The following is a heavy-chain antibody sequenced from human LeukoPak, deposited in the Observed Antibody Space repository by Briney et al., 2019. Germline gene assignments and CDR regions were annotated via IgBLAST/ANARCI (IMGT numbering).Heavy chain of an antibody. V-gene: IGHV4-59*01. CDR3: ARDRGSIAVAGRYYYYYMDV. D-gene: IGHD6-19*01. CDR1: GGSISSYY. CDR2: IHYSGST. J-gene: IGHJ6*03. Sequence: PSETLSLTCTVSGGSISSYYWSWIRQPPGKGLEWIGYIHYSGSTNYNPSLKSRVTISVDTSKNQFSLKLSSVTAADTAVYYCARDRGSIAVAGRYYYYYMDVWGKGTTVTISS.